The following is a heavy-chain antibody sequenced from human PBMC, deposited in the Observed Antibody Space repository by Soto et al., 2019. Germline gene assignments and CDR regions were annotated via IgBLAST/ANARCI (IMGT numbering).Heavy chain of an antibody. D-gene: IGHD2-21*02. CDR3: ARQTPVGTVCDY. Sequence: GESLKLSCKGSGYTFATYWIGWVRQTPGKGLEWMGIIYPGDSDTRYSPSFQGQVTISADRSISTAYLQWTSLKASDTAMYYCARQTPVGTVCDYWGQGTPVTVSS. V-gene: IGHV5-51*01. CDR2: IYPGDSDT. J-gene: IGHJ4*02. CDR1: GYTFATYW.